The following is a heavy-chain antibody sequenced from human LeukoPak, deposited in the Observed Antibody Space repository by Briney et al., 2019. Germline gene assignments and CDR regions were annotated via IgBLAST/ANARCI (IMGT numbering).Heavy chain of an antibody. CDR1: GGSISSYY. CDR3: ARGVYANWFDP. V-gene: IGHV4-59*01. Sequence: SETLSLTCTVSGGSISSYYWSWVRQPPGKGLEWIGYIYYSGSTNYNPSLKSRVTISVDTSKNQFSLKLSSVTAADTAVYYCARGVYANWFDPWGQGTLVTVSS. CDR2: IYYSGST. J-gene: IGHJ5*02. D-gene: IGHD2-8*01.